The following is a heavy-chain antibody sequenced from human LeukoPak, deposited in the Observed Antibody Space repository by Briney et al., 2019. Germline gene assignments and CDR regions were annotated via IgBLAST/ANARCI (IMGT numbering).Heavy chain of an antibody. V-gene: IGHV3-23*01. CDR1: GFTFSSYA. CDR2: ISGSGGST. Sequence: PGGSLRLSCAASGFTFSSYAMSWVRQAPGKGLEWVSAISGSGGSTYYADSVKGRFTISRDNSKNTLYLQMNSLRAEDTAVYYCAKDEVAVAGLDDAFDIWGQGTMVTVSS. D-gene: IGHD6-19*01. CDR3: AKDEVAVAGLDDAFDI. J-gene: IGHJ3*02.